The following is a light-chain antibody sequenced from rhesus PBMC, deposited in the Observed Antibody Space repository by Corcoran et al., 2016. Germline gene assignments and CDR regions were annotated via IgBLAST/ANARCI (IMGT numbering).Light chain of an antibody. CDR1: QNIYSN. CDR2: AAS. J-gene: IGKJ2*01. Sequence: DIQMTQSPSALSASVGDRVTISCRASQNIYSNLAWYQQKQGKAPKFLISAASILQTGIPSRFSGSGSGTDCTLTITSLQPEDSASYYCQHYYDNPYSFGQGTKVEIK. CDR3: QHYYDNPYS. V-gene: IGKV1S12*01.